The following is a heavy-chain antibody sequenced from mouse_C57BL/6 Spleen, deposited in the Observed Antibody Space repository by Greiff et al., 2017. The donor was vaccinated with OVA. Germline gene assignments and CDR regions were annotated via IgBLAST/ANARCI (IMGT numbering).Heavy chain of an antibody. Sequence: LQLQQSGPELVKPGASVKISCKASGYTFTDYYMNWVKQSHGKSLEWIGDINPNNGGTSYNQKFKGKATLTVDKSSSTAYMELRSLTSEDSAVYYCASPFYYDYGFDYWGQGTTLTVSS. CDR1: GYTFTDYY. J-gene: IGHJ2*01. CDR2: INPNNGGT. CDR3: ASPFYYDYGFDY. V-gene: IGHV1-26*01. D-gene: IGHD2-4*01.